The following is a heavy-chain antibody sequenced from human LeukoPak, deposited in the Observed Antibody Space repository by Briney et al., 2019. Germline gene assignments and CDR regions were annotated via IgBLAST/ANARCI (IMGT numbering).Heavy chain of an antibody. D-gene: IGHD3-3*01. Sequence: AGGSLRLSCAASGFTFSSYAMSWVRQAPGKGLEWVSAISGSGGSTYYADSVKGRFTISRDNSKNTLYLQMNRLRAEDTAVYYCAICPSITIFGVVQGFDYWGQGTLVTVSS. J-gene: IGHJ4*02. CDR2: ISGSGGST. V-gene: IGHV3-23*01. CDR1: GFTFSSYA. CDR3: AICPSITIFGVVQGFDY.